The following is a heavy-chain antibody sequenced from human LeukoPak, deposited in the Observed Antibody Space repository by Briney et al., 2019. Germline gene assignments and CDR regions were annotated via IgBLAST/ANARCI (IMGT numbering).Heavy chain of an antibody. D-gene: IGHD1/OR15-1a*01. Sequence: SETLSLTCAVYGXSFSGYYWSWIRQPPGKGLEWIGEINHSGSTNYNPSLKSRVTISVDTSKNQFSLKLSSVTAADTAVYYCARDQQPYYYYYGMDVWGQGTTVTVSS. CDR1: GXSFSGYY. CDR2: INHSGST. V-gene: IGHV4-34*01. J-gene: IGHJ6*02. CDR3: ARDQQPYYYYYGMDV.